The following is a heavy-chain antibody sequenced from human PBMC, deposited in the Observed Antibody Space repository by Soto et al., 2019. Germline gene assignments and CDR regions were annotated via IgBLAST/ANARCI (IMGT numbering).Heavy chain of an antibody. J-gene: IGHJ4*02. CDR3: ARDHIVGWFGELSLDY. D-gene: IGHD3-10*01. V-gene: IGHV3-33*01. Sequence: GGSLRLSCAASGFTFSSYGMHWVRQAPGKGLEWVAVIWYDGSNKYYADSVKGRFTISRDNSKNTLYLQMNSLRAEDTAVYYCARDHIVGWFGELSLDYWGQGTLVTVSS. CDR2: IWYDGSNK. CDR1: GFTFSSYG.